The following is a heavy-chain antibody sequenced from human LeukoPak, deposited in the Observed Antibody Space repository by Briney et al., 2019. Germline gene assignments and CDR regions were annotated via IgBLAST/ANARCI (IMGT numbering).Heavy chain of an antibody. V-gene: IGHV3-30*02. J-gene: IGHJ4*02. Sequence: GGTLRLSCAASGFTFSSYGMHWVRQAPGKGLEWVAFIRYDGSNKYYADSVKGRFTISRDNSKNTLYLQMNSLRAEDTAVYYCAKDWQLLLDYWGQGTLVTVSS. CDR1: GFTFSSYG. CDR2: IRYDGSNK. D-gene: IGHD2-15*01. CDR3: AKDWQLLLDY.